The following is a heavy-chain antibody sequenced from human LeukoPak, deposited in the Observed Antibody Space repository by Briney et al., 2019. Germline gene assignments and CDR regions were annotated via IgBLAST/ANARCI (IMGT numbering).Heavy chain of an antibody. CDR2: ISWNSGSI. V-gene: IGHV3-9*01. Sequence: PGGSLRLSCAASGFTFDDYAMHWVRQAPGKGLEWVSGISWNSGSIGYADSVKGRFTISRDNAKNSLYLQMNSLRAEDTALYYCATGGEWELMYYFDYWGQGTLVTVSS. CDR3: ATGGEWELMYYFDY. J-gene: IGHJ4*02. CDR1: GFTFDDYA. D-gene: IGHD1-26*01.